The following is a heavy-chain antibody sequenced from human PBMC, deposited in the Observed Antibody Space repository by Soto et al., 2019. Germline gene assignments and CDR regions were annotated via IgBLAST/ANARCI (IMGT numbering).Heavy chain of an antibody. CDR3: AKRHLPIAVAGHFDY. J-gene: IGHJ4*02. V-gene: IGHV3-23*01. D-gene: IGHD6-19*01. CDR2: ISGSGGTT. CDR1: GFTFSSYA. Sequence: PGGSLRLSCAASGFTFSSYAMSWVRQAPGKGLEWVSAISGSGGTTYYADSVKGRFTISGDNSNNTLHLQMNSLRAEDTAVYYCAKRHLPIAVAGHFDYWGQGTLVTVSS.